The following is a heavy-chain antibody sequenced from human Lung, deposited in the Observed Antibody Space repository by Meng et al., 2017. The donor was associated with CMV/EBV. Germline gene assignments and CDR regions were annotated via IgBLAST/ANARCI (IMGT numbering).Heavy chain of an antibody. V-gene: IGHV3-9*01. Sequence: SLKISCESSGFRFDDYGMHRVRQAPGKGLEWVSGISWNRYSIGYADSVKGRITISRDNAKNSLHLQMNSLSAEDTALYYCAKGTDCPSGYCSSTTWDYYYGMDVWGQGXTVTVSS. CDR2: ISWNRYSI. J-gene: IGHJ6*02. D-gene: IGHD2-2*01. CDR3: AKGTDCPSGYCSSTTWDYYYGMDV. CDR1: GFRFDDYG.